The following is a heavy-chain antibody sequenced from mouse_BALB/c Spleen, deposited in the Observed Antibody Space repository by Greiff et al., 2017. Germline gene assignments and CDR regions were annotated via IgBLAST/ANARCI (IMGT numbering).Heavy chain of an antibody. V-gene: IGHV1-14*01. CDR2: INPYNDGT. CDR1: GYTFTSYV. D-gene: IGHD1-1*01. Sequence: SGPELVKPGASVKMSCKASGYTFTSYVMHWVKQKPGQGLEWIGYINPYNDGTKYNEKFKGKATLTSDKSSSTAYMELSSLTSEDSAVYYCARSGYYGSSYYAMDYWGQGTSVTVSS. CDR3: ARSGYYGSSYYAMDY. J-gene: IGHJ4*01.